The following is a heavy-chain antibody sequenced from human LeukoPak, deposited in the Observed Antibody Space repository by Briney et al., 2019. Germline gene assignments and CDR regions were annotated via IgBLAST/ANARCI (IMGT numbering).Heavy chain of an antibody. J-gene: IGHJ4*02. CDR3: ARRAGTVGNFDY. V-gene: IGHV3-9*01. Sequence: PGRSLRLSCAASGLTFDNYAMHWVRQAPGNGLEWVLGCSWNSGSIGYAASVKGRFTISRDNAKNSLYLQMNSLRAEDTALYYCARRAGTVGNFDYWGQGTLVTVSS. D-gene: IGHD1-7*01. CDR2: CSWNSGSI. CDR1: GLTFDNYA.